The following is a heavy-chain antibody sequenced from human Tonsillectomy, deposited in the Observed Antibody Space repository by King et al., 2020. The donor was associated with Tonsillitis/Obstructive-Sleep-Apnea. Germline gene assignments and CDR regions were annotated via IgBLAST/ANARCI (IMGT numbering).Heavy chain of an antibody. J-gene: IGHJ4*02. CDR2: INHSGST. CDR1: GGSFSGYY. Sequence: VQLQQWGAGLLKPSETLSLTCAVYGGSFSGYYWSWIRQPPGKGLEWIGEINHSGSTNYNPSIKRRVTISVDTSKNQFSLKLSSVTAADTAVYYCARGPDCSSTSCYVDYWGQGTLVTVSS. CDR3: ARGPDCSSTSCYVDY. V-gene: IGHV4-34*01. D-gene: IGHD2-2*01.